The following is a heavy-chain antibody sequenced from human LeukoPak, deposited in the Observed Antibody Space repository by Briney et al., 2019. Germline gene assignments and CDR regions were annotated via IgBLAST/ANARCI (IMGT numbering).Heavy chain of an antibody. CDR1: GFTFSSYA. CDR3: AKGPFTVTNHYFDY. V-gene: IGHV3-23*01. D-gene: IGHD4-17*01. J-gene: IGHJ4*02. CDR2: IGGSGGTT. Sequence: PGGSLRLSCAASGFTFSSYAMSWVRQAPGKGLEWVSAIGGSGGTTYYADSVKGRFTISRDNSKNTLFLQMNSLRAEDTAVYYCAKGPFTVTNHYFDYWGQGTLVTVSS.